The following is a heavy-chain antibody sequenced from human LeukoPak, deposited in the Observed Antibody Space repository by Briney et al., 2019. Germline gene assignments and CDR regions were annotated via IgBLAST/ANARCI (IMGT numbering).Heavy chain of an antibody. CDR3: ARGGYGSGSYPYYYYYYGMDV. D-gene: IGHD3-10*01. J-gene: IGHJ6*02. CDR1: GGSISSGGYY. Sequence: PSETLSLTCTVSGGSISSGGYYWSWIRQPPGKGLEWIGEINHSGSTNYNPSLKSRVTISVDTSKNQFSLKLSSVTAADTAVYYCARGGYGSGSYPYYYYYYGMDVWGQGTTVTVSS. V-gene: IGHV4-39*07. CDR2: INHSGST.